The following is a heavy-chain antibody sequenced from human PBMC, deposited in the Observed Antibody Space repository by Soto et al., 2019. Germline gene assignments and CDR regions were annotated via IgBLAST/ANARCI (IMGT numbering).Heavy chain of an antibody. CDR2: ISGSGGST. J-gene: IGHJ4*02. V-gene: IGHV3-23*01. CDR3: VKGMPGHARVDF. Sequence: GGSLRLSFAASGFTFSDSAMSWVRQAPGMGLEWVSTISGSGGSTYYADSVKGRFTISRDNSKNALYLQMNSLRAEDTAVFYCVKGMPGHARVDFWDQGTLVTVSS. CDR1: GFTFSDSA. D-gene: IGHD2-2*01.